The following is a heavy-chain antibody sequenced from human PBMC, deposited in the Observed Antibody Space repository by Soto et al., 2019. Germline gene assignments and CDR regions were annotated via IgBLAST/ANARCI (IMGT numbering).Heavy chain of an antibody. Sequence: SETLSLTCTVSGGPVSSGSYYWSWIRQPPGKGLEWIGYIYYSGSTNYNPSLKSRVTISVDTSKNQFSLKLSSVTAADTAVYYCARDQGRYYDSSGYYDYWGQGTLVTVSS. V-gene: IGHV4-61*01. J-gene: IGHJ4*02. CDR3: ARDQGRYYDSSGYYDY. D-gene: IGHD3-22*01. CDR2: IYYSGST. CDR1: GGPVSSGSYY.